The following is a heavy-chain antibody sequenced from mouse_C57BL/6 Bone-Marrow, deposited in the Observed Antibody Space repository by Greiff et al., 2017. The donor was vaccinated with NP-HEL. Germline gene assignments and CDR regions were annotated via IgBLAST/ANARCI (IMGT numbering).Heavy chain of an antibody. V-gene: IGHV6-3*01. J-gene: IGHJ4*01. CDR1: GFTFSNYW. D-gene: IGHD1-1*01. Sequence: EVQGVESGGGLVQPGGSMKLSCVASGFTFSNYWMNWVRQSPEKGLEWVAQIRLKSDNYATHYAESVKGRFTISRDDSKSSVYLQMNNLRAEDTGIYYCTGGITTVVLDYWGQGTSVTVSS. CDR2: IRLKSDNYAT. CDR3: TGGITTVVLDY.